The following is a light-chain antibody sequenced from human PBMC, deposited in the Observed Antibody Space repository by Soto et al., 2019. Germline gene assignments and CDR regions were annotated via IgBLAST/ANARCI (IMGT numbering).Light chain of an antibody. CDR1: QSVGSY. J-gene: IGKJ1*01. V-gene: IGKV3-11*01. CDR2: GAS. CDR3: QQRSSWPPWT. Sequence: EIVLTQSPVTLSLSPGDRATLSCRASQSVGSYLAWFQQKPGQAPRLLIHGASNRATGIPARFSGSGSGTDFPLTISSLEPEDFAVYYCQQRSSWPPWTFGQGTKVEIK.